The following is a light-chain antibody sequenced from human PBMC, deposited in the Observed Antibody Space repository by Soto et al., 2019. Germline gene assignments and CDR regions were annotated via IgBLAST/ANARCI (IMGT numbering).Light chain of an antibody. J-gene: IGKJ1*01. V-gene: IGKV3-15*01. Sequence: EIVLTQSPATLSLSPGERATLSCRASQSVYSYLAWYQQKPGQSPRLLIFGASSRATGIPARFSGSGSGTEFTLTISSLQSEDFAVYYCQQYNNWPGTFGQGTKVDIK. CDR3: QQYNNWPGT. CDR1: QSVYSY. CDR2: GAS.